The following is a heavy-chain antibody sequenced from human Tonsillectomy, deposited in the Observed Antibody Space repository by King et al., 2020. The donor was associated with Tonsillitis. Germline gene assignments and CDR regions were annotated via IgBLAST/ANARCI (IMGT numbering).Heavy chain of an antibody. CDR3: ARGLTFDY. Sequence: VQLQQWGAGLLKPSETLSLTCAVCGGSFSGYYWSWIRQPPGKGLEWIGEINHSGSTNYNPSLKSRVTISVDTSKNQFSLKLSSVTAADTAVYYCARGLTFDYWGQGTLVTVSS. CDR1: GGSFSGYY. V-gene: IGHV4-34*01. J-gene: IGHJ4*02. CDR2: INHSGST.